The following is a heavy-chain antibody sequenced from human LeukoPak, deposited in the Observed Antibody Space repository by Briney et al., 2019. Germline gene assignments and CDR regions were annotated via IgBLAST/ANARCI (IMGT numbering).Heavy chain of an antibody. CDR2: IRSDGGAT. CDR1: EFTFSSYA. D-gene: IGHD3-16*01. V-gene: IGHV3-64*02. Sequence: GGSLRLSCSASEFTFSSYAMHWVRQAPGKGLEYVSGIRSDGGATYYADSVKGRFTISRDNSNNTLYLQMNSLRAEDTAVYYCARGLLYGTYYFEYWGQGILVTVSS. CDR3: ARGLLYGTYYFEY. J-gene: IGHJ4*02.